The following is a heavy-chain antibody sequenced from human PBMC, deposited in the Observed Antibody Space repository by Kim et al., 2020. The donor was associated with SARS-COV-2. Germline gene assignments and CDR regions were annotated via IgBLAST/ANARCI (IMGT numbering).Heavy chain of an antibody. D-gene: IGHD3-10*01. V-gene: IGHV4-39*01. CDR2: ISYSGST. CDR1: GGSISSSSYY. Sequence: SETLSLTCTVSGGSISSSSYYWGWIRQPPGKGLEWIGSISYSGSTYYNPSLNSRVTISVDTSKNQFFLKLTSVTAADTAVYYCATHAAGDLYNWFDPWGQGTLVTVSS. CDR3: ATHAAGDLYNWFDP. J-gene: IGHJ5*02.